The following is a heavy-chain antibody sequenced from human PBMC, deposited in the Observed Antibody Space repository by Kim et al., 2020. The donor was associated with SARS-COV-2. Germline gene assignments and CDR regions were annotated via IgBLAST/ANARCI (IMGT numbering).Heavy chain of an antibody. CDR1: GFTFSNAW. Sequence: GGSLRLSCAASGFTFSNAWMSWVRQAPGKGLEWVGRIKSKTDGGTTDYAAPVKGRFTISRDDSKNTLYLQMNSLKTEDTAVYYCTTDGGGIAAAEEWFDPWGQGTLVTVSS. V-gene: IGHV3-15*01. D-gene: IGHD6-13*01. J-gene: IGHJ5*02. CDR2: IKSKTDGGTT. CDR3: TTDGGGIAAAEEWFDP.